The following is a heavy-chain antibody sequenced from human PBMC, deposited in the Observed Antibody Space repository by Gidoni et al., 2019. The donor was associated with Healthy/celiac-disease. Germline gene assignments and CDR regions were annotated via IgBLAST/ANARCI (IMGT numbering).Heavy chain of an antibody. V-gene: IGHV1-69*09. CDR3: ASPGGSGSYYNVDWFDP. Sequence: QVQLVQSGAAVKKPGSSVKVSCMASGGPFSSYAISWVLQAPGQGLEWMGRIIPILGIANYAQKFQGRVTITADKSTSTAYMELSSLRSEDTAVYYCASPGGSGSYYNVDWFDPWGQGTLVTVSS. CDR1: GGPFSSYA. D-gene: IGHD3-10*01. CDR2: IIPILGIA. J-gene: IGHJ5*02.